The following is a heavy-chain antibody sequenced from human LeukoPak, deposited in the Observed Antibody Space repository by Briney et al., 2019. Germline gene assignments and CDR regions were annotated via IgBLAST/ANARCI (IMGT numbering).Heavy chain of an antibody. CDR1: GGSISSYD. J-gene: IGHJ4*02. Sequence: PSETLSLTCTVSGGSISSYDWSWIRQPPGKGLEWIGYIYYSGSTNYNPSLNSRVTISVDTSKNQFCLKLSSVTAADTAVHYCASTKILGELSLYDYWGQGNLVTVSS. D-gene: IGHD3-16*02. V-gene: IGHV4-59*08. CDR2: IYYSGST. CDR3: ASTKILGELSLYDY.